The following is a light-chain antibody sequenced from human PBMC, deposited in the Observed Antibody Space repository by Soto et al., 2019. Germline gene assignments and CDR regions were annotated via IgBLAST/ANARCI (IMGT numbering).Light chain of an antibody. CDR3: QQYNNWPPYPL. CDR2: GAS. CDR1: QSVSRY. J-gene: IGKJ3*01. Sequence: EIVLTQSPATLSVSPGERATHSCRASQSVSRYLAWYQQKPGQAPRLLIYGASTRAAGIPARFSGGGSGTEFTLTISSLQFEDFAVYYCQQYNNWPPYPLFGPGTKVDIK. V-gene: IGKV3-15*01.